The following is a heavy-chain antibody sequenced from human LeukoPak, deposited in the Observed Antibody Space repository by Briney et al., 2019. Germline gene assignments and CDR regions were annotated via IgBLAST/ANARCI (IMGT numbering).Heavy chain of an antibody. CDR1: GGTFSSYA. D-gene: IGHD5-24*01. J-gene: IGHJ5*02. CDR3: ARNRDGYNYFWFDP. Sequence: SVKVSCKASGGTFSSYAISWVRQAPGQGLEWMGGIIPIFGTANYAQKFQGRVTINADESTSTAYMELSSLRSEDTAVYYCARNRDGYNYFWFDPWGQGTLVTVSS. CDR2: IIPIFGTA. V-gene: IGHV1-69*01.